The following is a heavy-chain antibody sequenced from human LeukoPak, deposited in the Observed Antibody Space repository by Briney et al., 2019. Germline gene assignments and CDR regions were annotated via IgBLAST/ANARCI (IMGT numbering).Heavy chain of an antibody. J-gene: IGHJ4*02. D-gene: IGHD1-26*01. CDR2: IYHSGST. Sequence: SETLSLTCTVSGYSISSGYYWGWIRQPPGKGLEWIGSIYHSGSTYYNLSLKSRVTISVDTSKKQFSLKLSPVTAADTAVYYCARRHSGNYRYYFDYWGQGTLVTVSS. CDR1: GYSISSGYY. CDR3: ARRHSGNYRYYFDY. V-gene: IGHV4-38-2*02.